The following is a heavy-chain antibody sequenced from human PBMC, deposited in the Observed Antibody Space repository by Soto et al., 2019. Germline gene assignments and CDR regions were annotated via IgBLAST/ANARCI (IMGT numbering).Heavy chain of an antibody. Sequence: PGGSLRLSCAASGFTFSDYYMSWIRQAPGKGLEWVSYISSSGSTIYYADSVKGRFTISRDNAKNSLYLQMNSLRAEDTAVYYCARVGAYDILTGLGSYYYYMDVWGKGTTVTVSS. CDR3: ARVGAYDILTGLGSYYYYMDV. D-gene: IGHD3-9*01. CDR2: ISSSGSTI. V-gene: IGHV3-11*01. J-gene: IGHJ6*03. CDR1: GFTFSDYY.